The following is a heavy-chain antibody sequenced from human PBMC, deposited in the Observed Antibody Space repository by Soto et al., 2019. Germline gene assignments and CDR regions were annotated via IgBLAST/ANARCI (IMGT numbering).Heavy chain of an antibody. D-gene: IGHD1-26*01. Sequence: SETLSLTFTVSGGSISNSSYYWSLIRQPPGKGLEWIGYIYYSGGTKYNPSIKSRVTISVDKSKNQFSLKMSSVTAADTAVYYCARDAAVVGATFDYWGQGTLVTVSS. CDR2: IYYSGGT. CDR1: GGSISNSSYY. J-gene: IGHJ4*02. CDR3: ARDAAVVGATFDY. V-gene: IGHV4-61*01.